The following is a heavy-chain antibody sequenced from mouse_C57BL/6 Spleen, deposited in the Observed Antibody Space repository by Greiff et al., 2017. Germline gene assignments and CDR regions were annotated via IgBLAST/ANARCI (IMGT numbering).Heavy chain of an antibody. J-gene: IGHJ3*01. V-gene: IGHV1-22*01. CDR3: ARCNGSSPFAY. Sequence: VQLQQSGPELVKPGASVKMSCKASGYTFTDYNMHWVKQSHGKSLEWIGYINPNNGGTSYNQKFKDKATLTADKSSSTAYMQLSSLTSEDSAVYYCARCNGSSPFAYWGQGTLVTVSA. CDR1: GYTFTDYN. D-gene: IGHD1-1*01. CDR2: INPNNGGT.